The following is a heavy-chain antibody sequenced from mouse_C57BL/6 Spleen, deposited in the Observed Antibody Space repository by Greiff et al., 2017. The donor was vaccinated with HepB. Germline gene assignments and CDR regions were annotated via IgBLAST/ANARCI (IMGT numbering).Heavy chain of an antibody. CDR1: GFSLTSYG. V-gene: IGHV2-6-1*01. CDR3: ARHNDDGYLWYFDV. Sequence: QVHVKQSGPGLVAPSQSLSITCTVSGFSLTSYGVHWVRQPPGKGLEWLVVIWSDGSTTYNSALKSRLSISKDNSKSQVFLKMNSLQTDDTAMYYCARHNDDGYLWYFDVWGTGTTVTVSS. D-gene: IGHD2-3*01. J-gene: IGHJ1*03. CDR2: IWSDGST.